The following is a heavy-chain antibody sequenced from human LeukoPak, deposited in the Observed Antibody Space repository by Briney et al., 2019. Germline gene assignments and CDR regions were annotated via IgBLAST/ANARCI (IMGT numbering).Heavy chain of an antibody. CDR1: GGSVSSGSYY. CDR3: GRESPNDVCDI. V-gene: IGHV4-61*01. CDR2: IYYSGST. J-gene: IGHJ3*02. Sequence: SETLSLACTVSGGSVSSGSYYWSWLRQPPGKGLEWIGYIYYSGSTNYNPSLQSPVTISVDTSKNQFSLKLSSVTPADTAVYYCGRESPNDVCDIWGQGTMVIVSS.